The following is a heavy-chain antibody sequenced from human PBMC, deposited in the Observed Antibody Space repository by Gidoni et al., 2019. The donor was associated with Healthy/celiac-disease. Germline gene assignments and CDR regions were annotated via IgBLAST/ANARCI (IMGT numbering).Heavy chain of an antibody. CDR1: GFPVSSNY. CDR2: IYSGGST. Sequence: EVQLVESGGGLIQPGGSLRLSCAASGFPVSSNYMSWVRQAPGKGLEWVSVIYSGGSTYYADSVKGRFTISRDNSKNTLYLQMNSLRAEDTAVYYCARIGGGYCSSTSCYGGLDYYYGMDVWGQGTTVTVSS. D-gene: IGHD2-2*01. CDR3: ARIGGGYCSSTSCYGGLDYYYGMDV. J-gene: IGHJ6*02. V-gene: IGHV3-53*01.